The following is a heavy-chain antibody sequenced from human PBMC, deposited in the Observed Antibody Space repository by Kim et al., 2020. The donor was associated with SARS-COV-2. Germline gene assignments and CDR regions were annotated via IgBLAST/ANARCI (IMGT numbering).Heavy chain of an antibody. CDR3: ASSSPQTPSSWYSPLPQFDY. CDR1: GGSISSGGYY. J-gene: IGHJ4*02. D-gene: IGHD6-13*01. CDR2: IYYSGST. Sequence: SETLSLTCTVSGGSISSGGYYWSWIRQHPGKGLEWIGYIYYSGSTYYNPSLKSRVTISVDTSKNQFSLKLSSVTAADTAVYYCASSSPQTPSSWYSPLPQFDYWGQGTLVTVSS. V-gene: IGHV4-31*03.